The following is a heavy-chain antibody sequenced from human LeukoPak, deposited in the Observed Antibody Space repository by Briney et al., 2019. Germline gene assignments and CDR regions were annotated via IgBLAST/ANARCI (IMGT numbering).Heavy chain of an antibody. CDR3: ASIDCSGGSCPGN. CDR1: GFTFSSYA. J-gene: IGHJ4*02. V-gene: IGHV3-23*01. CDR2: ISGSGGST. D-gene: IGHD2-15*01. Sequence: PGGSLRLSCAASGFTFSSYAMSWVRQAPGKGLEWVSAISGSGGSTYYADSVKGRFTISRDNSKNTLYLQMNSLRAEDTAVYYCASIDCSGGSCPGNWGQGTLVTVSS.